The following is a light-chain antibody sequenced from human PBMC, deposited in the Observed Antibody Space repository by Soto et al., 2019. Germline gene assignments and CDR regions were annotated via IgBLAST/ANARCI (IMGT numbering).Light chain of an antibody. V-gene: IGKV4-1*01. Sequence: DIVMTQSPDSLAVSLGERATINCKSSQSGLYSSNNKNYLAWYQQKPGQPPKLLIYWASTRESGVPDRFSGSGSGTEFTLTISSLQAEDVAVYYCQQYYSTPQTFGQRNKGEIK. CDR2: WAS. J-gene: IGKJ1*01. CDR3: QQYYSTPQT. CDR1: QSGLYSSNNKNY.